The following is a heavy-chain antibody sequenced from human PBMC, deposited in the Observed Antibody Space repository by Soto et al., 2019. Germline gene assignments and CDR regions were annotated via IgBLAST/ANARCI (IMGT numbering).Heavy chain of an antibody. V-gene: IGHV1-46*02. Sequence: QVQLVQSGAEVKEPGASVKVSCKASGFTFQNYHMHWVRQAPGQGLEWMGIIHPNGDTTTYAQNFQGRLAMTRDTSTSTAYMELSSRTSEDTAVYYCAKDLWGSWTVDYWGQGTLITVSS. CDR1: GFTFQNYH. J-gene: IGHJ4*02. CDR3: AKDLWGSWTVDY. CDR2: IHPNGDTT. D-gene: IGHD3-16*01.